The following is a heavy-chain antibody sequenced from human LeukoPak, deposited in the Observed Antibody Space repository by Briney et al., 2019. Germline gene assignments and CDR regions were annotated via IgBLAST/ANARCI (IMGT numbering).Heavy chain of an antibody. V-gene: IGHV4-39*02. CDR3: ARDVSVVVLSSTPTQIDY. CDR1: GGSMSGSSYY. CDR2: IYYSGST. D-gene: IGHD3-22*01. Sequence: PSETLSLTCTVSGGSMSGSSYYWGWIRQPPGKGLEWIGSIYYSGSTYYNPSLKSRVTISVDTSKNHFSLKLSSVTAADTAVYYCARDVSVVVLSSTPTQIDYWGQGTLVTVSS. J-gene: IGHJ4*02.